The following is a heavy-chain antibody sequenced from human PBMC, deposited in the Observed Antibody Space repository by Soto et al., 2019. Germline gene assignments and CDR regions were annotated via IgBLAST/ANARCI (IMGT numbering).Heavy chain of an antibody. CDR2: ISWNSGSI. CDR1: GFTFDDYA. J-gene: IGHJ6*02. V-gene: IGHV3-9*01. CDR3: ARNTVSAAGADYYGLDV. Sequence: PGGSLRLSCAASGFTFDDYAMHWVRQAPGKGLEWVSGISWNSGSIGYADSVKGRSTISRDNAKNSLYLQMNSLRAEDTALYYCARNTVSAAGADYYGLDVWGQGTTVTVSS. D-gene: IGHD6-13*01.